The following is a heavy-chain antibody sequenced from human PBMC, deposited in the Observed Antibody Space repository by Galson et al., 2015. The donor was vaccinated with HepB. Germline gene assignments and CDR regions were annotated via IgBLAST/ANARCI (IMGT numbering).Heavy chain of an antibody. CDR1: GFTFSSYA. V-gene: IGHV3-30-3*01. J-gene: IGHJ4*02. Sequence: SLRLSCAASGFTFSSYAMHWVRQAPGKGLEWVAVISYDESNKYYADSVKGRFTISRDNSKNTLYLQMNSLRAEDTAVYYCARATTYYYDSSGPFDYWGQGTLVTVSS. CDR3: ARATTYYYDSSGPFDY. D-gene: IGHD3-22*01. CDR2: ISYDESNK.